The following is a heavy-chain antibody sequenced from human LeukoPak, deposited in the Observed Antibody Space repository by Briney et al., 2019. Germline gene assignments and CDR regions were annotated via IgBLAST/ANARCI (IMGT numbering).Heavy chain of an antibody. D-gene: IGHD3-22*01. CDR2: IYNSANT. V-gene: IGHV4-59*08. J-gene: IGHJ3*01. CDR1: GDSISSSY. CDR3: ARRFSSRSDGNGYYYGDDAFDV. Sequence: PSETLSLTCSVSGDSISSSYWSWIRQPPGKGLEWIGNIYNSANTNYNPSLQSRVTMSVDTSKSQFSLQLTSVSAADTAVYYCARRFSSRSDGNGYYYGDDAFDVWGQGTLVTVSS.